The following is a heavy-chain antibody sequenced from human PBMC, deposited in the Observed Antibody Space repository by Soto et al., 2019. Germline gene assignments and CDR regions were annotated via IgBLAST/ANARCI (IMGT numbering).Heavy chain of an antibody. Sequence: EVQLVESGGGLAQPGGSLRLSCAASGLTFSSYWMTWVRQAPGKGLEWVANIKQDGREKYYVDSVKGRFTISRDNAKNSLYLQMNNLRVEDTAVYYCARGEAIGDDPWGHGTRVTVSS. J-gene: IGHJ5*02. CDR1: GLTFSSYW. V-gene: IGHV3-7*01. D-gene: IGHD3-10*01. CDR3: ARGEAIGDDP. CDR2: IKQDGREK.